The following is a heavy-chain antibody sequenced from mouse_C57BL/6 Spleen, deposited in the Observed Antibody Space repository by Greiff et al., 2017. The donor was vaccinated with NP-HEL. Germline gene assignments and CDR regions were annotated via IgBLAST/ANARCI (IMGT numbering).Heavy chain of an antibody. Sequence: EVQLVESGGDLVKPGGSLKLSCAASGFTFSSYGMSWVRQTPDKRLEWVATISSGGSYTYYPDSVKGRFTISRDNAKNTLYLQMSSLKSEDTAMYYCASYDSWFAYWGQGTLVTVSA. CDR1: GFTFSSYG. CDR3: ASYDSWFAY. V-gene: IGHV5-6*01. D-gene: IGHD2-4*01. J-gene: IGHJ3*01. CDR2: ISSGGSYT.